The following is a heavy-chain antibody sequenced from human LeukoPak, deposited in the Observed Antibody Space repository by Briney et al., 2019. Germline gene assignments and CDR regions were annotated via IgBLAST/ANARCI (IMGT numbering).Heavy chain of an antibody. V-gene: IGHV3-48*03. J-gene: IGHJ4*02. CDR3: AGAFTGSYFRPLDY. CDR1: GFTFSTYE. CDR2: ISSGGTTI. D-gene: IGHD1-26*01. Sequence: TGGSLRLSCAASGFTFSTYEMNWVRRAPGKGLEWVSYISSGGTTIYYADSVKGRFTISRDNAKNSLYLQMNSLRAEDTAVYYCAGAFTGSYFRPLDYWGQGTLVTVSS.